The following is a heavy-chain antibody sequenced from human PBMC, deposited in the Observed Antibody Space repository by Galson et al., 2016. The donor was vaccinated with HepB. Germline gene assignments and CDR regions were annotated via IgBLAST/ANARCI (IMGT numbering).Heavy chain of an antibody. D-gene: IGHD3-16*01. V-gene: IGHV3-30*03. CDR2: ISYDRSNK. CDR3: ARDGGIPGAAFDI. J-gene: IGHJ3*02. CDR1: GFTFSTYG. Sequence: SLRLSCAASGFTFSTYGMHWVRQAPGKGLEWVAVISYDRSNKNYAASVKGRFTISRDNAKNSLYLQMNSLRDEDTAVYYCARDGGIPGAAFDIWGQGTMVTVSS.